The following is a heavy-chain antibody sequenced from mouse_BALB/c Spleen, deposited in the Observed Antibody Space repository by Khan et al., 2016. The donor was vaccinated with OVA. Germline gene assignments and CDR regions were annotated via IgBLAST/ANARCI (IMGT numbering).Heavy chain of an antibody. V-gene: IGHV3-1*02. J-gene: IGHJ4*01. Sequence: EVQLQESGPDLVKPSQSLSLTCTVTGYSITSGYGWHWIRQFPGNKLEWMGYIHYSGSTTYNPSLKSRISITRDTSKNQFFLQLNSVTTEDTATYYCARGGGYYFAMDYWGQGTSVTVS. CDR3: ARGGGYYFAMDY. CDR2: IHYSGST. CDR1: GYSITSGYG.